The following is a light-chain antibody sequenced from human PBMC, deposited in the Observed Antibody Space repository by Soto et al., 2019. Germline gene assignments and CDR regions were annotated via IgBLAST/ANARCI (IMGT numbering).Light chain of an antibody. J-gene: IGKJ2*01. Sequence: DIVMTQSPATLSVSPGERITLSCRASHSVSSSLAWYQQKPGQAPRLLIYGASTRATGIPARFSGSGSGTEFTLTISSLQSEDVAVYYCQQYDKWPQFSFGLGTKLEIK. CDR3: QQYDKWPQFS. CDR1: HSVSSS. V-gene: IGKV3-15*01. CDR2: GAS.